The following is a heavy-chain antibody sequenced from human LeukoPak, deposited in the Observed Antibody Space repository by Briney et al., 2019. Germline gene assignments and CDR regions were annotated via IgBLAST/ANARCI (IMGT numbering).Heavy chain of an antibody. V-gene: IGHV4-39*07. CDR1: GGSISTTIHY. D-gene: IGHD2/OR15-2a*01. CDR3: ARGFTLFDP. CDR2: IYSGGIT. Sequence: PSETLSLTCTVSGGSISTTIHYWGWIRQPPGKGLEWIGNIYSGGITHYNPSLKSRVTMSVDTSKNQFSLRLSSVTTADTAVYYCARGFTLFDPWGQGTLVTVSS. J-gene: IGHJ5*02.